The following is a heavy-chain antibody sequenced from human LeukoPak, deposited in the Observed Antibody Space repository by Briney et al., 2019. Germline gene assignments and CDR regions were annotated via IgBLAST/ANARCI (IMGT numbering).Heavy chain of an antibody. CDR1: GYTFTGYY. J-gene: IGHJ6*03. CDR2: INPNSGGT. V-gene: IGHV1-2*02. Sequence: ASVKVSCKASGYTFTGYYMHWVRQAPGQGLEWMGWINPNSGGTNSAQKFQGRVTMTRDTSISTAYMELTRLRSDDTAVYYCAREYNWKGYYMDVWGKGTTVTISS. D-gene: IGHD1-20*01. CDR3: AREYNWKGYYMDV.